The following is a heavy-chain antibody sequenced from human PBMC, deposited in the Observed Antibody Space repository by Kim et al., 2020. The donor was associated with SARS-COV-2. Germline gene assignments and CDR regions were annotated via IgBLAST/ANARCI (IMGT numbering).Heavy chain of an antibody. V-gene: IGHV3-30*04. CDR1: GFTFSSYA. CDR3: ARDIGCSSTSCYLYYYYYYGMDV. J-gene: IGHJ6*02. CDR2: ISYDGSNK. Sequence: GGSLRFSCAASGFTFSSYAMHWVRQAPGKGLEWVAVISYDGSNKYYADSVKGRFTISRDNSKNTLYLQMNSLRAEDTAVYYCARDIGCSSTSCYLYYYYYYGMDVWGQGTTVTVSS. D-gene: IGHD2-2*01.